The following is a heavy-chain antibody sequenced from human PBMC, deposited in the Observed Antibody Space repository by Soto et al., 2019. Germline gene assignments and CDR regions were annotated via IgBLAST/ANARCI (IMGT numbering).Heavy chain of an antibody. CDR1: GFTFRNYG. CDR2: ITGNGDST. D-gene: IGHD2-21*01. V-gene: IGHV3-64D*06. Sequence: GGSLRLSCSASGFTFRNYGMHWVRQAPGKGLEFVSAITGNGDSTYYADSVQGRFTISRDNSKNTLYLQMSSLRAEDTALYYCVKERSIRLIDCFDLWGQGTLVTVSS. CDR3: VKERSIRLIDCFDL. J-gene: IGHJ4*02.